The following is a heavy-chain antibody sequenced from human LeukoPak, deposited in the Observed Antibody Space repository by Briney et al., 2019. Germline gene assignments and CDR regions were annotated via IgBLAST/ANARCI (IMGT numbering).Heavy chain of an antibody. CDR2: INNSGGST. CDR3: AKHRDYYDSSGYFDY. J-gene: IGHJ4*02. V-gene: IGHV3-23*01. Sequence: GGSLRLSCAASGFTFSNYAMNWVRQAPGKGLEWVSAINNSGGSTYYADSVKGRFTISRDNSKNTLYLQMNSLRAEDTAVYYCAKHRDYYDSSGYFDYWGQGTLVTVSS. D-gene: IGHD3-22*01. CDR1: GFTFSNYA.